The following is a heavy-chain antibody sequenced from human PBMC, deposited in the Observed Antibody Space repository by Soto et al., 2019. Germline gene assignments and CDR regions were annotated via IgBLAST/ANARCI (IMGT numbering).Heavy chain of an antibody. V-gene: IGHV1-3*01. CDR2: INAGNGNT. CDR1: GYTFTSYA. J-gene: IGHJ4*02. Sequence: QAQLVQSGAEVKKPGASVKVSCKASGYTFTSYAMHWVRQAPGQRPEWMGWINAGNGNTKYSPKFQGRVTITRDTSASTAYMELSSLRSEDTAVYYCARVQNDYWGQGTLVTVSS. CDR3: ARVQNDY.